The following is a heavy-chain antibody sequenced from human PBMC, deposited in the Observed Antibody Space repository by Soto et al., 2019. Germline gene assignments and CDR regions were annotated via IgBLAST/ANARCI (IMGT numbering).Heavy chain of an antibody. CDR1: GFTVSSNY. CDR3: GRDPPPPRAYVAVAGTKEN. D-gene: IGHD6-19*01. J-gene: IGHJ4*02. V-gene: IGHV3-66*01. CDR2: IYSGGST. Sequence: EVQLVESGGGLVQPGGSLRLSCAASGFTVSSNYMSWVRQAPGKGLEWVSVIYSGGSTYYADSVKGRFTISRDNSKNTLYLQMNSLRAEDTAVYYCGRDPPPPRAYVAVAGTKENWGQGTLVTVSS.